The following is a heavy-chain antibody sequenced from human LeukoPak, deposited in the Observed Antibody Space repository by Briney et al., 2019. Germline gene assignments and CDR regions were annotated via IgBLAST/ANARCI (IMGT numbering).Heavy chain of an antibody. CDR3: ASGGPTRGYKSAGGLGYMDV. CDR2: INHSGST. Sequence: SETLSLTCAVSGGSFSGYYWSWIRQPPGKGLEWIGEINHSGSTNYNPSLKSRVTISVDTSKNQFSLKLSSVTAADTAVYYCASGGPTRGYKSAGGLGYMDVWGKGTTVTVSS. J-gene: IGHJ6*03. V-gene: IGHV4-34*01. CDR1: GGSFSGYY. D-gene: IGHD5-24*01.